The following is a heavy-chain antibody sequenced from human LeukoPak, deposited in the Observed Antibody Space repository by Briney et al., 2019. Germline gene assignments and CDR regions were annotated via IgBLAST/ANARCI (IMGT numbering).Heavy chain of an antibody. CDR1: GFTFSSYA. V-gene: IGHV3-23*01. J-gene: IGHJ4*02. CDR2: ISGSGGST. Sequence: GGSLRLSCAASGFTFSSYAMSWVRQAPGKGLEWVSAISGSGGSTYYADSVKGRFTISRDNSKNTLYLQMNSLRAEDTAVYYRANARSFLEQQLAMYWGQGTLVTVSS. CDR3: ANARSFLEQQLAMY. D-gene: IGHD6-13*01.